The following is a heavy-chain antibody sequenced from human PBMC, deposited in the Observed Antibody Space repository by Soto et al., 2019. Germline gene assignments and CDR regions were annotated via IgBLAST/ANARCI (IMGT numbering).Heavy chain of an antibody. V-gene: IGHV3-30*18. J-gene: IGHJ4*02. CDR3: AKDLVLMVYALDY. D-gene: IGHD2-8*01. CDR1: GFTFSSYG. CDR2: ISYDGSNK. Sequence: QVQLVESGGGVVQPGRSLRLSCAASGFTFSSYGMHWVRQAPGKGLEWVAVISYDGSNKYYADSVKGRFTISRDNSKNTMYLQMNSLRAEDTAVYYCAKDLVLMVYALDYWGQGTLVTVSS.